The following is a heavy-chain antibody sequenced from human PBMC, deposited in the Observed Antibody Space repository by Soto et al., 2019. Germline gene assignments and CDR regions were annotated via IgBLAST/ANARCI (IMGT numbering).Heavy chain of an antibody. V-gene: IGHV3-23*01. CDR1: GFTFGGYA. J-gene: IGHJ3*02. CDR2: ISGSGGST. Sequence: PGGSQSLSYAASGFTFGGYAMSWVRQAPGKGLEWVSAISGSGGSTYYADSVKGRFTISRDNSKNTLYLQMNSLRAEDTAVYAGEKVDDTGPAFDIWGQGTTVTVSS. D-gene: IGHD1-1*01. CDR3: EKVDDTGPAFDI.